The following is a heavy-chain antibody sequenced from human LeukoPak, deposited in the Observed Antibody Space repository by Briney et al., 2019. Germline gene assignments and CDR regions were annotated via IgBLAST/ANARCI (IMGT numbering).Heavy chain of an antibody. CDR1: GFTFGDYA. CDR2: IRSKAYGGTT. Sequence: GRSLRLSCTASGFTFGDYAMSWVRQAPGKGLEWVGFIRSKAYGGTTEYAASVKGRFTISRDDSKSIAYLQMNSLKTEDTAVYYCTRRAFYSRRMDVWGKGTTVTFSS. D-gene: IGHD1-26*01. CDR3: TRRAFYSRRMDV. V-gene: IGHV3-49*04. J-gene: IGHJ6*04.